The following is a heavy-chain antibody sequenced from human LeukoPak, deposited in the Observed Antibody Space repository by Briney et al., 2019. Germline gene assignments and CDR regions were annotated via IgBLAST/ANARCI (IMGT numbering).Heavy chain of an antibody. Sequence: GGSLRLSCAASGFFFSNYCMSWVRQGPGEGLEWVANIKQDGSEKYYVDSVKGRFTISRDNAKNSLYLQMNSLRAEDTALYYCASGRQLGYWGQGTLVTVSS. CDR2: IKQDGSEK. CDR1: GFFFSNYC. V-gene: IGHV3-7*01. J-gene: IGHJ4*02. CDR3: ASGRQLGY. D-gene: IGHD3-16*01.